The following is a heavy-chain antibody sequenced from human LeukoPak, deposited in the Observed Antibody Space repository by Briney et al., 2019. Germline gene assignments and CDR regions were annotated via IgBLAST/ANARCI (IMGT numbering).Heavy chain of an antibody. Sequence: PGRSLRLSCAASGFTFSSYGMHWVRQAPGKGLEWVADISYDGSNKYYADSVKGRFTISRDNSKNTLYLQMNSLRAEDTAVYYCAKDRNYGGKPNLRVGYFDCWGQGTLVTVSS. V-gene: IGHV3-30*18. CDR3: AKDRNYGGKPNLRVGYFDC. CDR2: ISYDGSNK. CDR1: GFTFSSYG. J-gene: IGHJ4*02. D-gene: IGHD4-23*01.